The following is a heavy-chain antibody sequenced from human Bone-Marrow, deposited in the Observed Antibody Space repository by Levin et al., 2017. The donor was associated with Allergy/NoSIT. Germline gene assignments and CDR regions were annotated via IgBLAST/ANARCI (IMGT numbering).Heavy chain of an antibody. CDR2: ISSSSSYI. CDR3: AREVYYGSFSDEHNWFDP. Sequence: GGSLRLSCAASGFTFSSYWMSWVRQSPGKGLEWVSSISSSSSYIYYADSVKGRFTISRDNAKNSLYLQMNSLRAEDTAVYYCAREVYYGSFSDEHNWFDPWGQGTLVTVSS. V-gene: IGHV3-21*01. CDR1: GFTFSSYW. J-gene: IGHJ5*02. D-gene: IGHD3-10*01.